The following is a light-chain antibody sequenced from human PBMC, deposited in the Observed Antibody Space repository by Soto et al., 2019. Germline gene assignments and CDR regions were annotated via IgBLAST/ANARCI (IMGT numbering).Light chain of an antibody. Sequence: ARTQPAWVTVSPWLAIAISNTSTSIDVGSFNYVSWYQHHPGKAPKLMIYEVTSRPSGVSNRFSGSKSGNTASLTISGLLAEHEADYLCVSDATSTTLYVFASGLKVT. CDR3: VSDATSTTLYV. CDR1: SIDVGSFNY. J-gene: IGLJ1*01. V-gene: IGLV2-14*01. CDR2: EVT.